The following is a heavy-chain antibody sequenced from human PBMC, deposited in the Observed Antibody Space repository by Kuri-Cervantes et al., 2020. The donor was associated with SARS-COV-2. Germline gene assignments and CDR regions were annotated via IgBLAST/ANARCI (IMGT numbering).Heavy chain of an antibody. CDR1: GFSLSTSGVG. J-gene: IGHJ6*02. V-gene: IGHV2-5*01. D-gene: IGHD6-6*01. CDR2: IYWNDDK. Sequence: SGPTLVKPTQTLTLTCTFSGFSLSTSGVGVGWIRQPPGKALEWLALIYWNDDKRYSPSLKSRLTITKDTSKNQVVLTMTNMDPVDTATYYCASIAARRASYYYYGMDVWGQGTTVTVS. CDR3: ASIAARRASYYYYGMDV.